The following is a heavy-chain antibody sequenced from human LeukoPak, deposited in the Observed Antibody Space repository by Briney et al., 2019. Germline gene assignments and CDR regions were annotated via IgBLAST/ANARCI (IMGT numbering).Heavy chain of an antibody. V-gene: IGHV3-43D*03. J-gene: IGHJ4*02. D-gene: IGHD3/OR15-3a*01. CDR1: GFTFDDYA. CDR3: AKGDFWNPLDY. Sequence: GGSLRLSCAASGFTFDDYAMHWVRHAPGKGLEWVSLISWDGGSTYYADSVKGRFTISRDNSKNSLYLQMNSLRAEDTALYYCAKGDFWNPLDYWGQGTLVTVSS. CDR2: ISWDGGST.